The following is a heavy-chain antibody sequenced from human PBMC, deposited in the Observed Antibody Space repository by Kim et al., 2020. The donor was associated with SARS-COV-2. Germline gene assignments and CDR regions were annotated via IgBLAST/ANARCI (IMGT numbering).Heavy chain of an antibody. CDR2: IWPDGSNE. CDR1: GSSFRNHG. J-gene: IGHJ4*02. Sequence: GGSLRLSCTASGSSFRNHGMHWVRQAPGKGLEWVANIWPDGSNEFYADSVKGRFTISGDASKRTVVLQMNSLKVEDTAVYYCAADDNDSHFRYWGQGTVV. CDR3: AADDNDSHFRY. D-gene: IGHD1-1*01. V-gene: IGHV3-30*02.